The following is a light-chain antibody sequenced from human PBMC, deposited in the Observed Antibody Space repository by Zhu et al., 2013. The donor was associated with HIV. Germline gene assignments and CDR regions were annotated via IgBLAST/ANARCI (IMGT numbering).Light chain of an antibody. CDR1: QSVNDK. J-gene: IGKJ2*01. CDR3: QEYDTWPPG. Sequence: EIVMTQSPVTLSVSPGESATLSCRAGQSVNDKLAWYQQKIGQAPRLLIYGASTTATGIPARFSGSGSGTEFTLTISSLQSDDVAVYYCQEYDTWPPGFGQGPSWRSN. V-gene: IGKV3-15*01. CDR2: GAS.